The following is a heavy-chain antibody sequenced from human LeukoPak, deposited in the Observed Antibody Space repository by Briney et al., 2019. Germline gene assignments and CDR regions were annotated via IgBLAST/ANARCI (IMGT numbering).Heavy chain of an antibody. Sequence: ASVKVSCKASGHTFTGYYIHWVRQAPGQGLEWMGWIDANSGGTNYAQKFQGRVTMTRDTSISTAYMELSSLTSADTAVYRCATPSGGSWYGFDPWGQGTLVTVSS. J-gene: IGHJ5*02. CDR1: GHTFTGYY. D-gene: IGHD6-13*01. CDR3: ATPSGGSWYGFDP. V-gene: IGHV1-2*02. CDR2: IDANSGGT.